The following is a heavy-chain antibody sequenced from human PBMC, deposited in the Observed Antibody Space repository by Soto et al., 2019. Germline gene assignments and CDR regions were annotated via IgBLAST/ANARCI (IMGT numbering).Heavy chain of an antibody. CDR1: GYSFTSYW. D-gene: IGHD3-22*01. CDR3: AAWRRAAMIEDY. CDR2: IYPGDSDT. Sequence: GESLKISCKGSGYSFTSYWIGWVRQMPGKGLEWMGIIYPGDSDTRYSPSFQGQVTISADKSISTAYLQWSSLRAEDTAVYYCAAWRRAAMIEDYWGHGTLVTVSS. J-gene: IGHJ4*01. V-gene: IGHV5-51*01.